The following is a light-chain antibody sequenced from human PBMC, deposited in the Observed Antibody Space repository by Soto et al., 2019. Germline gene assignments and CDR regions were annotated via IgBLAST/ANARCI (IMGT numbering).Light chain of an antibody. V-gene: IGLV1-40*01. CDR1: TSNIGAPYD. J-gene: IGLJ1*01. CDR3: QSYDISLHNYV. Sequence: SVLTXPPSVSGAPGQRVSISCTGSTSNIGAPYDVHWYQHLPGTAPKLLIYGDNNRPSGVPDRFSGSKSGTSASLAITRLQAEDEADYYCQSYDISLHNYVFGTGTKVTVL. CDR2: GDN.